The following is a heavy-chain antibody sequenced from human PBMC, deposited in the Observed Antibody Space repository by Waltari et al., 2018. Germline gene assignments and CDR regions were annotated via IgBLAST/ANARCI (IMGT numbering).Heavy chain of an antibody. CDR2: ISRSGTT. J-gene: IGHJ4*02. CDR1: GFPFGSYS. D-gene: IGHD3-9*01. V-gene: IGHV3-48*04. Sequence: EKQLVEAGGDVVQPGGYRRLSCVASGFPFGSYSMNWVRQAPGKGLQWLSYISRSGTTYYEDSVEGRFTVSRDNAKNSLYLQLNGLRAEDTAVYYCARNGAYDIFNEVDFDFWGQGTLVTVSS. CDR3: ARNGAYDIFNEVDFDF.